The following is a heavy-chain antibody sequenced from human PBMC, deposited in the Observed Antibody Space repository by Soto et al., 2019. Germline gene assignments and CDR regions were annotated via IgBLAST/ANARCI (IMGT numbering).Heavy chain of an antibody. CDR2: IYYSGST. V-gene: IGHV4-59*08. J-gene: IGHJ4*02. D-gene: IGHD3-9*01. Sequence: SETLSLTCTVSGGSISSYYWSWIRQPPGKGLEWIGYIYYSGSTNYNPSLKSRVTISVDTSKNQFSLKLSSVTAADTAVYYCASLKYDILTGYSLDYWGQGTLVTVS. CDR1: GGSISSYY. CDR3: ASLKYDILTGYSLDY.